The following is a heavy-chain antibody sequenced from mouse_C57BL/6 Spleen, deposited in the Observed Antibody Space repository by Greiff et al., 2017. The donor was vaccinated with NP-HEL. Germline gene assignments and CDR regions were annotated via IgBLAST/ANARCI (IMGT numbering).Heavy chain of an antibody. D-gene: IGHD1-1*01. Sequence: EVQLQQSGPGLVKPSQSLSLTCSATGYSINSGYYWNWIRQFPGNKLEWMGYISYDGSNNYNPSLKNRISITRDTSKNQFFLKLNSVTTEDTATYYCARESGSSLYYAMDYWGQGTSVTVSS. CDR3: ARESGSSLYYAMDY. CDR2: ISYDGSN. J-gene: IGHJ4*01. CDR1: GYSINSGYY. V-gene: IGHV3-6*01.